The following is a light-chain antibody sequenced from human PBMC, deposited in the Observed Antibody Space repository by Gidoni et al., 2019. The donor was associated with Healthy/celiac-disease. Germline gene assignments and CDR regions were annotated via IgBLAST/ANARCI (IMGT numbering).Light chain of an antibody. CDR2: AAS. CDR1: QSISSY. Sequence: IQMTPSPSSLSASVGDRVTITCRASQSISSYLNWYQQKPGKAPKLLIYAASSLQSGVPSRFSGSGSGTDFTLTISSLQPEDFATYYCQQSYSNPRTFGQGTKVEIK. CDR3: QQSYSNPRT. V-gene: IGKV1-39*01. J-gene: IGKJ1*01.